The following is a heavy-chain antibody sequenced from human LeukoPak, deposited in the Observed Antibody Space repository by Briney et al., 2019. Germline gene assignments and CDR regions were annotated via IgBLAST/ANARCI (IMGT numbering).Heavy chain of an antibody. CDR1: GLTFSSYA. CDR2: ISGSGGST. CDR3: AKDQSRYSSSWYLYSDS. J-gene: IGHJ4*02. V-gene: IGHV3-23*01. Sequence: GGSLRLSCVVSGLTFSSYAMSWVRQAPGKGLEWVSAISGSGGSTYYADSVKGRFTISRDNSKNTLYLQMNSLRAEDTAVYYCAKDQSRYSSSWYLYSDSWGQGTLVTVSS. D-gene: IGHD6-13*01.